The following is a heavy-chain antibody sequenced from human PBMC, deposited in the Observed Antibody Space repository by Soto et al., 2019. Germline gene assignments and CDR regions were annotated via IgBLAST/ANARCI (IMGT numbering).Heavy chain of an antibody. V-gene: IGHV3-49*04. J-gene: IGHJ4*02. CDR3: TRVPVLLWFGEPIIGATFDY. D-gene: IGHD3-10*01. Sequence: PGGSLRLSCAASGFTFSTSGMNWVRQAPGKGLEWVGFIRSKAYGGTTEYAASVKGRFTISRDDSKSIAYLQMNSLKTEDTAVYYCTRVPVLLWFGEPIIGATFDYWGQGTLVTVSS. CDR2: IRSKAYGGTT. CDR1: GFTFSTSG.